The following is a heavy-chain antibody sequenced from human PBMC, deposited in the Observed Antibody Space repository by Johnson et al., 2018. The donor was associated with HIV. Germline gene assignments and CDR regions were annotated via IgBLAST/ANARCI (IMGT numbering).Heavy chain of an antibody. V-gene: IGHV3-20*04. CDR2: IHWNGGST. D-gene: IGHD5-24*01. CDR1: GFTFSTCA. CDR3: ARDAYNYDACDI. J-gene: IGHJ3*02. Sequence: VQLVESGGGVVQPGRSLRLSCAASGFTFSTCAMHWVRQAPGKGLEWVSGIHWNGGSTGYADSVMGRFTISRDKAKNSLYLQMNSLRAEDTALYYCARDAYNYDACDIWGQGTMVTVSS.